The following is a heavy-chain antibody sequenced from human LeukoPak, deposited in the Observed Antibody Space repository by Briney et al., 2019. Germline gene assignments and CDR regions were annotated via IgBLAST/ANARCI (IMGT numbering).Heavy chain of an antibody. Sequence: GGSLRLSCAASGFTFSSYAMSWVRQAPGKGLEWVSAISGSGGSTYYADSVKGRFTISRDNSKNTLYLQMNSLRAECTAVYFCAKDALRYFGWLDYSSDFDYWGQGTLVTVSS. V-gene: IGHV3-23*01. D-gene: IGHD3-9*01. CDR1: GFTFSSYA. CDR2: ISGSGGST. CDR3: AKDALRYFGWLDYSSDFDY. J-gene: IGHJ4*02.